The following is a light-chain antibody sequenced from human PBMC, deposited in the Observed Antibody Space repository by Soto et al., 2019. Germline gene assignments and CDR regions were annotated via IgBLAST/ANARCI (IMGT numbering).Light chain of an antibody. CDR1: QSIVYSDGNNY. J-gene: IGKJ1*01. CDR3: MQGKHWPWK. CDR2: KVS. Sequence: VMTQSPLSLTVTLGQPSSISCRSSQSIVYSDGNNYLNWFQQRPGESPRRLIYKVSTRDSGGPDTFSGSGSGTDFTPGISRVEAEDVGEDYCMQGKHWPWKLGQGTKVEI. V-gene: IGKV2-30*01.